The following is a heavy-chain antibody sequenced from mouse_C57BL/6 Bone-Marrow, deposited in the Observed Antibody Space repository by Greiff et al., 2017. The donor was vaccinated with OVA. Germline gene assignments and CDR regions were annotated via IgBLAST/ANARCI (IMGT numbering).Heavy chain of an antibody. Sequence: EVKVEESGGGLVQPGGSMKLSCVASGFTFSNYWMNWVRQSPEKGLEWVAQIRLKSDNYATHYAESVKGRFTISRDDSKSSVYLQMNNLRAEDTGIYYCTGCLYYGSSFYYFDYWGQGTTLTVSS. CDR3: TGCLYYGSSFYYFDY. D-gene: IGHD1-1*01. V-gene: IGHV6-3*01. CDR2: IRLKSDNYAT. J-gene: IGHJ2*01. CDR1: GFTFSNYW.